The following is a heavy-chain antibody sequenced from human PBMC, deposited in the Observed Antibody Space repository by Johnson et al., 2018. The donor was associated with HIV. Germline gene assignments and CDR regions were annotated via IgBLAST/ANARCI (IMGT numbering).Heavy chain of an antibody. CDR3: ARGHMVRGVTNAFDI. D-gene: IGHD3-10*01. Sequence: QVQLVESGGGVVQPGRSLRLSCVASGFTFSNYGMHWVRQAPGKGLEWVSVMYSGGSTYYADSVKGRFTISRDNSKNTLYLQMNSLRAEDTAVYYCARGHMVRGVTNAFDIWGQGTMVTVSS. CDR1: GFTFSNYG. J-gene: IGHJ3*02. CDR2: MYSGGST. V-gene: IGHV3-NL1*01.